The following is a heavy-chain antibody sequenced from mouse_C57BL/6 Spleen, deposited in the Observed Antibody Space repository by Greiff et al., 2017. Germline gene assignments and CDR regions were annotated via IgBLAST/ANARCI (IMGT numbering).Heavy chain of an antibody. D-gene: IGHD1-1*01. CDR1: GYAFSSSW. J-gene: IGHJ4*01. CDR2: IYPGDGDT. Sequence: QVQLKESGPELVKPGASVKISCKASGYAFSSSWMNWVKQRPGKGLEWIGRIYPGDGDTNYNGKFKGKATLTADKSSSTAYMQLSSLTSEDSAVYFCARFLYGGAMDYWGQGTSVTVSS. CDR3: ARFLYGGAMDY. V-gene: IGHV1-82*01.